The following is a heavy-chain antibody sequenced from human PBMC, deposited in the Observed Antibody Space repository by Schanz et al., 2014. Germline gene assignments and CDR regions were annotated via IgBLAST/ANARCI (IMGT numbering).Heavy chain of an antibody. V-gene: IGHV3-7*01. CDR3: AREVGGSFGQHY. CDR1: GFSFVDAW. J-gene: IGHJ4*02. D-gene: IGHD1-26*01. CDR2: IKPDGSEK. Sequence: EVQVVESGGGLVQPGGSLRLSCAASGFSFVDAWMTWVRQAPGKGLDWVGIIKPDGSEKFYVDSVKGRFTISRDNAKNLMYLHLNSLRAEDTAVYYCAREVGGSFGQHYWGQGALVTVSS.